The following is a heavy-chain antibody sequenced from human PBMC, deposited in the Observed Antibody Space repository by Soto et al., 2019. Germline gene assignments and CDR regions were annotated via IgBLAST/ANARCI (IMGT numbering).Heavy chain of an antibody. CDR3: ARDLYGSGSYYHLFDY. CDR2: ISAYNGNT. V-gene: IGHV1-18*01. J-gene: IGHJ4*02. CDR1: GYTFTSYG. D-gene: IGHD3-10*01. Sequence: ASVKVSCKASGYTFTSYGISWVRQAPGQGLEWMGWISAYNGNTNYAQKLQGRVTMTTDTSTSTAYMELRSLRSDDTAVYYCARDLYGSGSYYHLFDYWGQGTLVTVSS.